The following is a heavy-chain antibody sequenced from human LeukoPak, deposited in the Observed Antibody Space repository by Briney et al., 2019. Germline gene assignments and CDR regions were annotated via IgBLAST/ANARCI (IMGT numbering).Heavy chain of an antibody. V-gene: IGHV3-66*02. Sequence: GGSLRLSCAASGFTVSSNYMSWVRQAPGKGLEWVSVIYSGGSTYYADSVKGRFTISRDNSKNTLYLQMNSLRAEDTAVYYCARPLQVRIAVAGLRPPFDYWGQGTLVTVSS. CDR3: ARPLQVRIAVAGLRPPFDY. D-gene: IGHD6-19*01. CDR1: GFTVSSNY. CDR2: IYSGGST. J-gene: IGHJ4*02.